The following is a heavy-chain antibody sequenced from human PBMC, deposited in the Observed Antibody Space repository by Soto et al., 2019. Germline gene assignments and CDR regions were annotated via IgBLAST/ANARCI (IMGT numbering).Heavy chain of an antibody. J-gene: IGHJ4*02. CDR3: ATPETGIAVAGYYFDY. CDR2: IIPIFGTA. D-gene: IGHD6-19*01. V-gene: IGHV1-69*13. CDR1: GGTFSSYA. Sequence: SVKVSCKASGGTFSSYAISWVRQAPGQGLEWMGGIIPIFGTANYAQKFQGRVTITADESTSTAYMELSSLRSEDTAVYYCATPETGIAVAGYYFDYWGQGTLVTVSS.